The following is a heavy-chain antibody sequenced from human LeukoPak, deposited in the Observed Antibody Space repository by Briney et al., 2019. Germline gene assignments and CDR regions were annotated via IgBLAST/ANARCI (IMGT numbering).Heavy chain of an antibody. J-gene: IGHJ4*02. V-gene: IGHV3-48*01. CDR3: ARDRGSSWFSRYFDY. D-gene: IGHD6-13*01. CDR2: IDARSGVT. CDR1: GFAFTIFG. Sequence: GGSLRLSCAASGFAFTIFGLNWVRQAPGKGPEWVSYIDARSGVTYYADSVQGRFTISRDNARESVFLQMDSLRVDDTAVYYCARDRGSSWFSRYFDYWGQGTLVTVSS.